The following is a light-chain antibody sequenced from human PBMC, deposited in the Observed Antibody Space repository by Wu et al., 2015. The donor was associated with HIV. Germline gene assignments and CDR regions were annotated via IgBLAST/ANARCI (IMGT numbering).Light chain of an antibody. CDR1: QNVRPQ. CDR3: KHYYGWPPTFT. Sequence: PGGGVTLSRRASQNVRPQVSLGTTRRPGQAPRLLIFAASTKITGIPDKFRGGGSGTDFTLTISFMRSEDYGLYYCKHYYGWPPTFTFGPGTRVD. CDR2: AAS. V-gene: IGKV3D-15*01. J-gene: IGKJ3*01.